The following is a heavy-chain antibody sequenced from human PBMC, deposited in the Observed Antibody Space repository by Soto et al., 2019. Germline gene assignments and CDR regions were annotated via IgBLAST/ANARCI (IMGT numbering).Heavy chain of an antibody. D-gene: IGHD3-10*01. CDR3: ARDSAGVYNYGMDV. J-gene: IGHJ6*02. CDR1: GYTFTTYG. CDR2: ISAYNGNT. V-gene: IGHV1-18*01. Sequence: VASVKVSCKASGYTFTTYGINWVRQAPGQGLEWLGWISAYNGNTNYAQKLQGRVTMTTDTSTSTAYMELRSLRSDDTAVYYCARDSAGVYNYGMDVWGQGTTVTVSS.